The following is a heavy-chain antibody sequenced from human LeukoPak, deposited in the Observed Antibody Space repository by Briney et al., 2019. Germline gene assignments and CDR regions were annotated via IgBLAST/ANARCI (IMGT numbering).Heavy chain of an antibody. J-gene: IGHJ4*02. D-gene: IGHD2-15*01. CDR1: GGSISYYY. Sequence: SETLSLTCTVSGGSISYYYWSWIRQPPGKGLEWIGYIYYSGSTNYNPSLKSRVTISVDTSKNQFSLKLSSVTAADTAVYYCARGYCSGGSCYSVPYDYWGQGTLVTVSS. CDR2: IYYSGST. V-gene: IGHV4-59*01. CDR3: ARGYCSGGSCYSVPYDY.